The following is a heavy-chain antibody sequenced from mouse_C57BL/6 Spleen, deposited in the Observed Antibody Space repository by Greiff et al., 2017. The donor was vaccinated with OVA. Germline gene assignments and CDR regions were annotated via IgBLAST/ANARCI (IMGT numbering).Heavy chain of an antibody. Sequence: VQLQQPGAELVRPGSSVKLSCKASGYTFTSYWMHWVKQRPIQGLEWIGNIDPSDSATHYNQKFKDKATLTVDKSSSTAYMQLSSLTSEDSAVYYGARRGDYVFDYWGQGTTLTVSS. CDR3: ARRGDYVFDY. CDR1: GYTFTSYW. CDR2: IDPSDSAT. J-gene: IGHJ2*01. V-gene: IGHV1-52*01. D-gene: IGHD2-4*01.